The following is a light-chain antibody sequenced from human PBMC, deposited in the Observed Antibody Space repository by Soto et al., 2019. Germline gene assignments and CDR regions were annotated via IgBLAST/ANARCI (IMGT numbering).Light chain of an antibody. CDR1: HSVSSNY. V-gene: IGKV3-20*01. Sequence: IVLTQSPGPLSLSPGVRATLSCRSSHSVSSNYLAWYQHKPGQAPRLLIYDVSSRATGIPDRFSGSGSGTDFPLNSRRLEPVEFAVYYCQQYGISPTFGQGTKV. J-gene: IGKJ1*01. CDR3: QQYGISPT. CDR2: DVS.